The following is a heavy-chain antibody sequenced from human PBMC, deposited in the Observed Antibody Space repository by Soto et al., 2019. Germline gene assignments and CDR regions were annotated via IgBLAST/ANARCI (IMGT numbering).Heavy chain of an antibody. J-gene: IGHJ3*02. V-gene: IGHV4-31*03. Sequence: SETLSLTCTVSGGSISIGGYYWSRIRQHPGKGLEWIGNIYYSGSTYYNPSLKSRVTISVDTSKNQFSLKLSSVTAADTAVYYCARVGSYHSTAFDIWGQGTMVS. CDR3: ARVGSYHSTAFDI. CDR1: GGSISIGGYY. D-gene: IGHD3-10*01. CDR2: IYYSGST.